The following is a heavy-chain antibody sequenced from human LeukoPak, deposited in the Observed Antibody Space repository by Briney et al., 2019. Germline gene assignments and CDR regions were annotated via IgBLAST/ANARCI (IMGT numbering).Heavy chain of an antibody. Sequence: SETLSLTCTVSGGSISSSSYYWGWIRQPPGKGLEWIGSIYYSGSTYYNPSLKSRVTISVDTSKNQFSLKLSSVTAADPAVYYCARVRRGSTVTDNWFDPWGQGTLVTVSS. CDR2: IYYSGST. V-gene: IGHV4-39*07. D-gene: IGHD4-17*01. J-gene: IGHJ5*02. CDR1: GGSISSSSYY. CDR3: ARVRRGSTVTDNWFDP.